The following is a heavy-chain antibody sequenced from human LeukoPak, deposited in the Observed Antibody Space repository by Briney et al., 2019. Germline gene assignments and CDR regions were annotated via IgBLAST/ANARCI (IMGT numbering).Heavy chain of an antibody. CDR2: ISGSGGST. CDR1: GFTFSSYA. D-gene: IGHD3-3*01. Sequence: GGSLRLSCAASGFTFSSYAMSWVRQAPGKGLEWVSAISGSGGSTYYADSVKGRFTISRDNSKNTLYLQVNSLRAEDTAVYYCAKPYYDFWSGHRYDAFDIWGQGTMVTVSS. V-gene: IGHV3-23*01. CDR3: AKPYYDFWSGHRYDAFDI. J-gene: IGHJ3*02.